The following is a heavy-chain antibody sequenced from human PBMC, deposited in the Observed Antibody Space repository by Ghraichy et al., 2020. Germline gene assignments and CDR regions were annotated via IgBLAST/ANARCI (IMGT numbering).Heavy chain of an antibody. Sequence: GGSLRLSCAASGFSFNNYWMHWVRQAPGKGLVWVSRINSDGRGTTYADSVKGRFTISRDNARNTLYLQMNSLRAEDTAVYYCAREDCSGGSCYFGTGGSHFDYWGQGTLVTVSS. CDR2: INSDGRGT. D-gene: IGHD2-15*01. CDR3: AREDCSGGSCYFGTGGSHFDY. V-gene: IGHV3-74*01. J-gene: IGHJ4*02. CDR1: GFSFNNYW.